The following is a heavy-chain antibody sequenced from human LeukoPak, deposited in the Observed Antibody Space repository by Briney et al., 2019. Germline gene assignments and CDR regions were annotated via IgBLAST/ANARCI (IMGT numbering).Heavy chain of an antibody. D-gene: IGHD3-10*01. J-gene: IGHJ6*02. Sequence: ASVKVSCKTSVYTFTTYGISWVRQAPGQGLEWMGWISGYNGNTNYAQQFQGRVTMTTDTSTSTAYMELRSLRSDDTAVYYCARDKGLLWFGEEYYYYGMDVWGQGTTVTVSS. CDR3: ARDKGLLWFGEEYYYYGMDV. V-gene: IGHV1-18*01. CDR1: VYTFTTYG. CDR2: ISGYNGNT.